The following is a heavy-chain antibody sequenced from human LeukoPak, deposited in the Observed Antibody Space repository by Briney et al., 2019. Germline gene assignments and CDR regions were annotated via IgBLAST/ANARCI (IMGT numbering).Heavy chain of an antibody. CDR1: GGSFSGYY. V-gene: IGHV4-34*01. CDR3: ARARYGDYDNY. CDR2: INHSGST. D-gene: IGHD4-17*01. Sequence: SETLSLTCAVYGGSFSGYYWSWIRQPPGKGLEWIGEINHSGSTNYNPSLKSRVTMSVDTSKNQFSLKLSSVTAADTAVYYCARARYGDYDNYWGQGTLVTVSS. J-gene: IGHJ4*02.